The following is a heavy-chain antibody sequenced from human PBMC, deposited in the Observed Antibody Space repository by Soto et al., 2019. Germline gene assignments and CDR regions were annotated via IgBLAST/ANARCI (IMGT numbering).Heavy chain of an antibody. CDR1: GCSISSGGYY. D-gene: IGHD4-4*01. CDR2: IYYSGST. Sequence: TLSLTCTVSGCSISSGGYYWSWIRQHPGKGLEWIGYIYYSGSTYYNPSLKSRVTISVDTSKNQFSLKLSSVTAADTAVYYCARDLTTVTAPGWFDPWGQGTLVTVSS. V-gene: IGHV4-31*03. CDR3: ARDLTTVTAPGWFDP. J-gene: IGHJ5*02.